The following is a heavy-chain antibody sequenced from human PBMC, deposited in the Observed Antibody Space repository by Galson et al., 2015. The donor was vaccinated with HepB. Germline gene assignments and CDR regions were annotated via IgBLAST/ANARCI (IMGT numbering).Heavy chain of an antibody. D-gene: IGHD3-9*01. CDR3: TRALRYFDG. CDR1: GFTFGDYA. V-gene: IGHV3-49*04. J-gene: IGHJ4*02. Sequence: SLRLSCAASGFTFGDYAMSWVRQAPGKGLEWVGFIRSKAYGGTTEYAASVKGRFTIPRDESKSIAYLQMNSLKTEDTAVYYCTRALRYFDGWGQGTLVTVSS. CDR2: IRSKAYGGTT.